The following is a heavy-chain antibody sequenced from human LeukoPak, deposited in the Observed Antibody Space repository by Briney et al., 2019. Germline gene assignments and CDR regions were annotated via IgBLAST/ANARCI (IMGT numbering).Heavy chain of an antibody. V-gene: IGHV1-2*02. J-gene: IGHJ4*02. CDR2: INPNSGGT. CDR1: GYTFTGYY. Sequence: GASVKVSCKASGYTFTGYYMHWVRQAPGQGLEWMGWINPNSGGTNYAQKFQGRVTMTRGTSISTAYMELSRLRSDDTAVYYCARGLYSYGQYYFDYWGRGTLVTVSS. D-gene: IGHD5-18*01. CDR3: ARGLYSYGQYYFDY.